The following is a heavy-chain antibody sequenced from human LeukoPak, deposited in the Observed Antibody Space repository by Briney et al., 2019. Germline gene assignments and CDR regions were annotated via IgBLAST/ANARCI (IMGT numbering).Heavy chain of an antibody. V-gene: IGHV1-69*16. D-gene: IGHD4-17*01. CDR1: GGPFTSYP. CDR2: IVPVLGTT. Sequence: SVKVSCKASGGPFTSYPFSWVRQAHGQGLEWMGGIVPVLGTTNYAQKFQGRVTITTDASTSTLYMDLSGLRPEDTAVYYCARAGPYGKFEYWGQGTLVIVSS. J-gene: IGHJ4*02. CDR3: ARAGPYGKFEY.